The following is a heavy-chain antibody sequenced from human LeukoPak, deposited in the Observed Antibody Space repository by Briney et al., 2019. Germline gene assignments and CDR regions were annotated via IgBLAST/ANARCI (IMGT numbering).Heavy chain of an antibody. CDR2: ISSSSSYI. CDR3: ARDLRYCSSTSCYAGVDY. CDR1: GFTFSSYS. J-gene: IGHJ4*02. D-gene: IGHD2-2*01. V-gene: IGHV3-21*06. Sequence: RPGGSLRLSCAASGFTFSSYSMNWVRQAPGKGLEWVSSISSSSSYIYYADSVKGRFTISRDNAKNSLYLQMNSLRAEDTAVYYCARDLRYCSSTSCYAGVDYWGQGTLVTVSS.